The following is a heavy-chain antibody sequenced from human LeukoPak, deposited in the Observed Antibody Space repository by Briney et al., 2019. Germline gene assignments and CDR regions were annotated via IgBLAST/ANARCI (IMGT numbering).Heavy chain of an antibody. CDR2: MSNSGST. D-gene: IGHD6-13*01. J-gene: IGHJ4*02. Sequence: SETLSLTCTVSGGSISSSSYYWGWIRQSPGKGLEWIGTMSNSGSTYYNPSLKSRVTISGDTAKNQFSLKQSSVTAADTAVYYCARRSQAAAGRGIDYWGQGTLVTVSS. CDR3: ARRSQAAAGRGIDY. CDR1: GGSISSSSYY. V-gene: IGHV4-39*01.